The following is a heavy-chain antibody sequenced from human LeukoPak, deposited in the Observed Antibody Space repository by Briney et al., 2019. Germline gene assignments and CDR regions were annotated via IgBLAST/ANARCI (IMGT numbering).Heavy chain of an antibody. Sequence: GGSLRLSCAASGFTFSSYAMHWVRQAPGKGLEWVANIKQDGSEKNYVDSVKGRFIISRDNAKNSLYLQMNTLRADDTAVYYCARDGFGTGSNWGQGTLVTVSS. V-gene: IGHV3-7*03. D-gene: IGHD3-16*01. CDR3: ARDGFGTGSN. CDR1: GFTFSSYA. CDR2: IKQDGSEK. J-gene: IGHJ4*02.